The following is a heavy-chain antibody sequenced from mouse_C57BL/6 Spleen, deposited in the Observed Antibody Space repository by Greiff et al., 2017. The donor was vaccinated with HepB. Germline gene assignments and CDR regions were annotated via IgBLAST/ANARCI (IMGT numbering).Heavy chain of an antibody. V-gene: IGHV10-1*01. CDR3: VSQFSWAMDY. D-gene: IGHD3-1*01. J-gene: IGHJ4*01. CDR1: GFSFNTYA. CDR2: IRSKSNNYAT. Sequence: EVQVVESGGGLVQPKGSLKLSCAASGFSFNTYAMNWVRQAPGKGLEWVARIRSKSNNYATYYADSVKDRFTISRDDSESMLYLQMNNLKTEDTAMYYCVSQFSWAMDYWGQGTSVTVSS.